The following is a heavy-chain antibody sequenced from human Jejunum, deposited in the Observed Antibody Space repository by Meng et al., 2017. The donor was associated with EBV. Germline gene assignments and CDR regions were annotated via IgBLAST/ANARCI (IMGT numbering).Heavy chain of an antibody. V-gene: IGHV3-74*01. CDR2: IKNDGTDP. J-gene: IGHJ4*02. CDR3: ARGYRDY. Sequence: EVQLGESGGGLVQPGGSLRLSCAASGFTFSDYWMHWVRQAPGKGLVWVSRIKNDGTDPYYADSVKGRFTVSRDNAKNTLYLQMNSLRAEDTAIYYCARGYRDYWGRGTLVTVSS. D-gene: IGHD5-18*01. CDR1: GFTFSDYW.